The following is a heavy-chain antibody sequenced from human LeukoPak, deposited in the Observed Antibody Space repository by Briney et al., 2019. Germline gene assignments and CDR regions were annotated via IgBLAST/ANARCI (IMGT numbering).Heavy chain of an antibody. CDR1: GFSFATYR. J-gene: IGHJ5*02. V-gene: IGHV3-21*01. Sequence: PGGSLRLSCAPSGFSFATYRMIWVRQAPGKGLEWVPAIEGTNAYINYTDSVNGRFTISRENTKNSLYLQMSSLRAEDTALYYCVKGFDYGDLRSNWFVPWGEGTLVTVSS. D-gene: IGHD4-17*01. CDR2: IEGTNAYI. CDR3: VKGFDYGDLRSNWFVP.